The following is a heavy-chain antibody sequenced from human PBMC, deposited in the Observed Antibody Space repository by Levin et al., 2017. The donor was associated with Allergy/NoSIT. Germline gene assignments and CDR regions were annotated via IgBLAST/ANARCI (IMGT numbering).Heavy chain of an antibody. CDR1: GFTFNKYY. D-gene: IGHD1-7*01. CDR3: ARDDIISRRTNYPDY. CDR2: ISSSSSYI. V-gene: IGHV3-21*01. Sequence: PGGSLRLSCAASGFTFNKYYMNWVRQAPGKGLEWVSSISSSSSYIYYADPVKGRFTISRDNAKNSLYLQMNSLRAEDTAVYYCARDDIISRRTNYPDYWGQGTLVTVSS. J-gene: IGHJ4*02.